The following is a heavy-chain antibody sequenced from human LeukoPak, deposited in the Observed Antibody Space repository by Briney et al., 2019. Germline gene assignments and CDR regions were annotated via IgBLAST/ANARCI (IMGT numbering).Heavy chain of an antibody. Sequence: PGGSLRLSCAASGFTFSSYAMSWVRQAPGKGLEWVSAISGSGGSTYYADSVKGRFTISRDNAKNSLYVEMNSLRAEDTAVYYCARESSVRASLDYWGQGTLVTVSS. CDR3: ARESSVRASLDY. CDR1: GFTFSSYA. J-gene: IGHJ4*02. CDR2: ISGSGGST. D-gene: IGHD6-6*01. V-gene: IGHV3-23*01.